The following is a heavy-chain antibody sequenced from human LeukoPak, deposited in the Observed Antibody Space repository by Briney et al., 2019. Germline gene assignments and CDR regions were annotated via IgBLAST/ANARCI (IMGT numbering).Heavy chain of an antibody. CDR1: GFTFSSYE. CDR3: ARVQRTYYFDY. Sequence: TGGSLRLPCAASGFTFSSYEMNWVRQAPGKGLEWVSYISSSGSIIYYADSVKGRFTISRDNDKNSLYLQMNSLRAEDTAMYYCARVQRTYYFDYWGQGTLVTVSS. V-gene: IGHV3-48*03. CDR2: ISSSGSII. J-gene: IGHJ4*02.